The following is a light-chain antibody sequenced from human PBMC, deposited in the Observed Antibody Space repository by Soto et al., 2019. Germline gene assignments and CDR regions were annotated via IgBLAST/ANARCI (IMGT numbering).Light chain of an antibody. CDR3: AAYTNTNFFV. J-gene: IGLJ1*01. CDR2: SNN. Sequence: QSVLTQPPSASGTPGQRVTISCSGSSSNIGSNTVNWYQQLPGTAPKLLIYSNNQRPSGVPDRFSGSKSGTSASLAISGLQSEDGADYYCAAYTNTNFFVFGTGTKVTVL. V-gene: IGLV1-44*01. CDR1: SSNIGSNT.